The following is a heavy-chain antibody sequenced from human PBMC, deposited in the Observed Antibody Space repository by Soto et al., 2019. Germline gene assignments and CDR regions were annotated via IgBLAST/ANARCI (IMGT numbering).Heavy chain of an antibody. CDR2: INSDGSST. V-gene: IGHV3-74*01. CDR3: APAISPYYYYGMDV. Sequence: GSLRLSCAASGFTFSSYWMHWVRQAPGKGLVWVSRINSDGSSTSYADSVKGRFTISRDNAKNTLYLQMNSLRAEDTAVYYCAPAISPYYYYGMDVWGQGTTVTVSS. CDR1: GFTFSSYW. J-gene: IGHJ6*02.